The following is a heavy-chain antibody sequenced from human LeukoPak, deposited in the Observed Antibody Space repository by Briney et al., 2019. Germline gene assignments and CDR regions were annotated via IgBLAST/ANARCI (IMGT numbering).Heavy chain of an antibody. V-gene: IGHV1-3*01. CDR1: GYTFTSYA. CDR2: INAGNGNT. Sequence: VKVSCKASGYTFTSYAMHWVRQAPGQRLEWMGWINAGNGNTKYSQKFQGRVTITRDTSASTAYMELSSLRSEDTAVYYCAREDYYGSGSFPIDYWGQGTLLTVSS. CDR3: AREDYYGSGSFPIDY. J-gene: IGHJ4*02. D-gene: IGHD3-10*01.